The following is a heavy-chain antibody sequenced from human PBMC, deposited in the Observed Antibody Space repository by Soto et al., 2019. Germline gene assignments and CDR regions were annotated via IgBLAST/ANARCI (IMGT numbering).Heavy chain of an antibody. D-gene: IGHD3-22*01. J-gene: IGHJ4*02. CDR3: AIGPYTMTGRDFDF. V-gene: IGHV1-69*18. Sequence: QVQVVQSGAEVKKPGSSVKVSCRVSGGTFDMYALTWVRQAPGQGLEWMGTIIPTLSILKYAKKFQGRVTITAGGSTSTTYLELSRLRSDDTALYYCAIGPYTMTGRDFDFWGQGTLVTVSA. CDR1: GGTFDMYA. CDR2: IIPTLSIL.